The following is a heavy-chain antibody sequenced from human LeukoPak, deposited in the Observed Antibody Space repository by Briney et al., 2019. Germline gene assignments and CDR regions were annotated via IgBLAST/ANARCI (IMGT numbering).Heavy chain of an antibody. CDR1: GYTFTSYD. V-gene: IGHV1-8*01. J-gene: IGHJ3*02. D-gene: IGHD3-22*01. CDR2: INPNSGNT. CDR3: TTESGSPAYYYDSSGYYSDAFDI. Sequence: VASVRVSCMASGYTFTSYDMNWVRQATGQGLEWMGWINPNSGNTGYAQKFQGRFTMTRNTSISTAYMELSSLRSEDTAVYYCTTESGSPAYYYDSSGYYSDAFDIWGQGTMVTVSS.